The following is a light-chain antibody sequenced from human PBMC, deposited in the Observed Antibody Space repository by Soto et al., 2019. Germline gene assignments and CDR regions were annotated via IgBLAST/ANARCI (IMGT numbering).Light chain of an antibody. V-gene: IGKV3-20*01. CDR2: AAS. CDR1: QSVNSNY. J-gene: IGKJ4*01. Sequence: EIVLTQSPGTLSLSPGERATLSCRASQSVNSNYLAWYQQKPRQAPRLLIYAASTRATGIPDRFSGSGSGTDFTLTISRLEPEEFAVYYCQQYGSSPPLTFGGGTKVEIK. CDR3: QQYGSSPPLT.